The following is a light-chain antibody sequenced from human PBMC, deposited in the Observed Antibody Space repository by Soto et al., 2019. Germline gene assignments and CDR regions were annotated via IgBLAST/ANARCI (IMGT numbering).Light chain of an antibody. CDR3: QQYNNWPGT. V-gene: IGKV3-15*01. J-gene: IGKJ1*01. Sequence: EIVLTQAPGTLSVSPGEKATISSRASQSVSSKLAWYQQKPGQAPRLLFYGASTGATGIPARFSGSGSETEFTLSISSLQSEDFAVYYCQQYNNWPGTFGHGTKVDIK. CDR2: GAS. CDR1: QSVSSK.